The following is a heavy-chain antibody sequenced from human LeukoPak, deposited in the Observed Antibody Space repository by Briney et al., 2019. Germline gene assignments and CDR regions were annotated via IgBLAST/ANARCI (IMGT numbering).Heavy chain of an antibody. CDR3: ARDCYGSGSSRDYFDY. V-gene: IGHV3-48*04. CDR2: ISSSSSTI. Sequence: PGGSLRLSCAASGFTFSSYSMNWVRQAPGKGLEWVSYISSSSSTIYYADSVKGRFTISRDNAKNSLYLQMNSLRAEDTAVYYCARDCYGSGSSRDYFDYWGQGTLVTVSS. D-gene: IGHD3-10*01. J-gene: IGHJ4*02. CDR1: GFTFSSYS.